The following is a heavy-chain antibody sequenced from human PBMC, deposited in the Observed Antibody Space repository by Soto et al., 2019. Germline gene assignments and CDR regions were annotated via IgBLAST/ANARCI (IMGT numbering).Heavy chain of an antibody. J-gene: IGHJ4*02. CDR3: APHTLDTGMPSGY. D-gene: IGHD5-18*01. CDR2: IGGYNGNT. V-gene: IGHV1-18*01. CDR1: GYTFTNYG. Sequence: QVQLVQSGAEVREPGASVKVSCKASGYTFTNYGVSWVRQAPGQGLEWMGWIGGYNGNTNYAQKLQGRVTLTTDTSTSTAYMELRSLRSDDTAVYYCAPHTLDTGMPSGYWGQGTLVTVSS.